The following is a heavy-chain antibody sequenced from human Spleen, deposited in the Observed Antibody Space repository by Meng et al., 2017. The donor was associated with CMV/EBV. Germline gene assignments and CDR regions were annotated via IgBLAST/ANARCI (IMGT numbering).Heavy chain of an antibody. CDR3: ARDTY. CDR2: VSSDGDTT. CDR1: GFTFMTYL. J-gene: IGHJ4*02. V-gene: IGHV3-64*02. Sequence: GSLRLSCSVSGFTFMTYLIYWVRQAPGKGLDFVSGVSSDGDTTYYVDSVKGRFTISRDNSKNTLYLQMGSLRAEDMAVYYCARDTYWGQGTLVTVSS.